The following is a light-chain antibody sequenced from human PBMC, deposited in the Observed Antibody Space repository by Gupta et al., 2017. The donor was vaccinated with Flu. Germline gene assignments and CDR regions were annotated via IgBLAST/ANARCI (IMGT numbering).Light chain of an antibody. CDR3: VAWDDSLSVLV. J-gene: IGLJ3*02. V-gene: IGLV1-47*02. CDR2: SND. CDR1: SSNIGKNY. Sequence: QSVLTQAPSASGTPGQRVTISCSGSSSNIGKNYAYWYQQLPGTAPKVLIFSNDQRPSGVPDRFSGSKSGTSASLAISGLRSEDEAEYDGVAWDDSLSVLVFGGGTKLTVL.